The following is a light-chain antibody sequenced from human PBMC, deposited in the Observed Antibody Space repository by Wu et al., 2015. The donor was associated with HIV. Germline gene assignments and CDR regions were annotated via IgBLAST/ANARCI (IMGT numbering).Light chain of an antibody. CDR1: QDIHTF. J-gene: IGKJ5*01. CDR2: SAS. CDR3: QKYHNAII. V-gene: IGKV1-27*01. Sequence: DIQMTQSPSSLSASVGDRVTITCRASQDIHTFVAWYQQRSGQVPKLLIYSASTLHSGVPPRFSGSGSGRDFTLTISSLQPEDIAIYYCQKYHNAIIFGQGTRLEIK.